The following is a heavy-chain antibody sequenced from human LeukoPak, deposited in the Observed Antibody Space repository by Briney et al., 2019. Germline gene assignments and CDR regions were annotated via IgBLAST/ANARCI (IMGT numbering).Heavy chain of an antibody. D-gene: IGHD1-14*01. J-gene: IGHJ4*02. CDR3: ARDRTLGGGSFDY. V-gene: IGHV4-59*01. Sequence: PSETLSLTCTVSGGSISSYYWSWIRQPPGKGLEWIGCIYYSGSTNYNPSLKSRVTISVDTSKNQFSLKLSSVTAADTAVYYCARDRTLGGGSFDYWGQGTLVTVSS. CDR1: GGSISSYY. CDR2: IYYSGST.